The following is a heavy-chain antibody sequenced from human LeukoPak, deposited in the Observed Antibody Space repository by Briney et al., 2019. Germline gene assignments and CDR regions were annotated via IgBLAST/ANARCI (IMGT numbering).Heavy chain of an antibody. Sequence: GGSLRLSCAASGFTFDDYAMHWVRQAPGKGLEWVSSISSSSSYIYYADSVKGRFTISRDNAKNSLYLQMNSLRAEDTAVYYCARVGVGATLYYFDYWGQGTLVTVSS. CDR2: ISSSSSYI. J-gene: IGHJ4*02. V-gene: IGHV3-21*01. D-gene: IGHD1-26*01. CDR3: ARVGVGATLYYFDY. CDR1: GFTFDDYA.